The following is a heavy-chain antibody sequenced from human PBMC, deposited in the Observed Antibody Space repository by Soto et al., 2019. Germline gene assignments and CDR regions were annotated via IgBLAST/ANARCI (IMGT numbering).Heavy chain of an antibody. CDR1: GYIFTSHW. J-gene: IGHJ6*02. CDR2: IDPSDSYT. V-gene: IGHV5-10-1*01. D-gene: IGHD5-12*01. Sequence: GESLKISCRGSGYIFTSHWINWVRQMPGRGLEWMGRIDPSDSYTNYSPSFQGHVTISADKAINTAYLQWSSLKASDTAIYFCARRMATNIFSYYDLDVWGQGTTVTVSS. CDR3: ARRMATNIFSYYDLDV.